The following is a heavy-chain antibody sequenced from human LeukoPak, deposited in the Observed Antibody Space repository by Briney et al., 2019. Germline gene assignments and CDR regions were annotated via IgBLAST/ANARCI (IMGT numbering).Heavy chain of an antibody. CDR1: GDSIRSGDNY. CDR2: IYYSGST. J-gene: IGHJ4*02. V-gene: IGHV4-30-4*08. Sequence: SQTLSLTCTVSGDSIRSGDNYWSWIRQPPGRGLEWIGYIYYSGSTYYNPSLKSRLTISVDTSKSQFSLKLTSVTAADTAVYLCARARRSSGYYHFDYWGQGTLVTVSS. CDR3: ARARRSSGYYHFDY. D-gene: IGHD3-22*01.